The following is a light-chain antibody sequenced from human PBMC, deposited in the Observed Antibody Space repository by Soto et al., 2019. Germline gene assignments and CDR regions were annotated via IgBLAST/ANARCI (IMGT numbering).Light chain of an antibody. Sequence: DIPMTQSPSTLSASVGDRVTITCRASQGISIWLAWYQQKPGKAPNLLIYKTSSLESGVPSRFSGSGSGTEFTLTISSLQPDDFATYYCQHYNDYSWTFGQGTKVEIK. CDR2: KTS. CDR3: QHYNDYSWT. J-gene: IGKJ1*01. CDR1: QGISIW. V-gene: IGKV1-5*03.